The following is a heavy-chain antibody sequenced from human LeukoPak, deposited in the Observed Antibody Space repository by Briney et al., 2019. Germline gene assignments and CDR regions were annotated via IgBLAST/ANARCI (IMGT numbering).Heavy chain of an antibody. Sequence: GGSLRLSCAASGFTFSSYAMSWVRQAPGKGLERVSTIRGSVDTTNYADSVKGRFTISRDTSKNTLSLQMDSLRAEDTAVYYCAKGDGSSWYSPFDYWGQGTLVTVSS. D-gene: IGHD6-13*01. J-gene: IGHJ4*02. CDR2: IRGSVDTT. CDR3: AKGDGSSWYSPFDY. CDR1: GFTFSSYA. V-gene: IGHV3-23*01.